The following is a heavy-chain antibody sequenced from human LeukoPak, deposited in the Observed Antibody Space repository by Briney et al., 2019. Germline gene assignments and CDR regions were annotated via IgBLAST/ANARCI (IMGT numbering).Heavy chain of an antibody. V-gene: IGHV3-66*01. Sequence: GGSLRLSCAASGFTLSANYMSWVRQAPGKGLEWISVIHSSGSTFYADSVKGRFTISTDNSRNTLYLQVNSLRAEDTAVYYCAGGTHTSGWLDYWGQGTLVTVSS. J-gene: IGHJ4*02. D-gene: IGHD6-19*01. CDR2: IHSSGST. CDR3: AGGTHTSGWLDY. CDR1: GFTLSANY.